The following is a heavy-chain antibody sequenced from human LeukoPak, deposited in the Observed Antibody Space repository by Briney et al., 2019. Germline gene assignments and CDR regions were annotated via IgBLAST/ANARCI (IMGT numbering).Heavy chain of an antibody. CDR1: GFTFSNYA. V-gene: IGHV3-30*02. Sequence: PVESLRLSCAASGFTFSNYAMHWVRQAPGKGLEWVTFIRYDGSNKYYAESVKGRFTISRDNSKNTLYLQMSSLRAEDTAVYYCAKAIHSSSSGVVDYWGQGTLVTVSS. D-gene: IGHD6-6*01. CDR2: IRYDGSNK. J-gene: IGHJ4*02. CDR3: AKAIHSSSSGVVDY.